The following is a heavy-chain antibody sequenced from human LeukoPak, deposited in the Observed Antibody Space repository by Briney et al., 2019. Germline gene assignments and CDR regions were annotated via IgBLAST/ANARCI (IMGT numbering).Heavy chain of an antibody. CDR3: WYYYDSSNAVVNAFDI. CDR2: INPTSSGT. V-gene: IGHV1-2*02. CDR1: GYTFTGYY. J-gene: IGHJ3*02. D-gene: IGHD3-22*01. Sequence: GASVKVSCKASGYTFTGYYMHWVRQAPGQGLEWMRWINPTSSGTNYAQKFQGRVTMTRDTSISTAYMELSRLRSDDTPVYYCWYYYDSSNAVVNAFDIWGQGTMVTVSS.